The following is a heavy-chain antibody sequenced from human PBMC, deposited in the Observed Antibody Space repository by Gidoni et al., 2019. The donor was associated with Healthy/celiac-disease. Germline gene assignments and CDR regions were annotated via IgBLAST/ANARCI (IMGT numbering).Heavy chain of an antibody. CDR3: AKGTDELLPYYYYGMDV. CDR2: ISYDGSNK. CDR1: GFTFSSYG. Sequence: QVQLVESGGGVVQPGRSLRLSCAASGFTFSSYGMHLVRQAPGKGLEWVAVISYDGSNKYYADSVKGRFTISRDNSKNTLYLQMNSLRAEDTAVYYCAKGTDELLPYYYYGMDVWGQGTTVTVSS. D-gene: IGHD2-15*01. V-gene: IGHV3-30*18. J-gene: IGHJ6*02.